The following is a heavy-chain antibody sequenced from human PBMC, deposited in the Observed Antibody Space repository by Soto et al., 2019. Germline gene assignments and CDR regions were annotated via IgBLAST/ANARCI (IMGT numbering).Heavy chain of an antibody. D-gene: IGHD3-3*01. Sequence: QVLLVQSGAEVRKPGASVKVSCKASGFVFTHYGVHWVRLAPGQRLEWMGWINAGSGNTKYSESFQGRVSITRDTSATTVHMELGSLTSEDTALYYCARKIFCNTWGDNAMDVLGQGTTVTVSS. CDR3: ARKIFCNTWGDNAMDV. CDR2: INAGSGNT. CDR1: GFVFTHYG. J-gene: IGHJ6*02. V-gene: IGHV1-3*01.